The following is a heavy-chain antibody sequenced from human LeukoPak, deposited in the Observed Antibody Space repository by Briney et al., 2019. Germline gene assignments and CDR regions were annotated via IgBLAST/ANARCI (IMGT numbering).Heavy chain of an antibody. V-gene: IGHV4-34*01. CDR3: ASQYGDYFF. J-gene: IGHJ4*02. Sequence: SETLSLTCAVYGGSFSGYYWSWIRQPPGKGLEWIGEINHSGSTNYNPSLKSRVTISVDTSKNQFSLKLSSVTAADTAVYYCASQYGDYFFWGQGTLVTVSS. D-gene: IGHD4-17*01. CDR1: GGSFSGYY. CDR2: INHSGST.